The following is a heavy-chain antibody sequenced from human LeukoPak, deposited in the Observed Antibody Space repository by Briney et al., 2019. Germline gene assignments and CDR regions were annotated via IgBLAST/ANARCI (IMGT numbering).Heavy chain of an antibody. Sequence: ASVKVSCKASGYTFTGYYMHWVRQAPGQGLEWMGWINPNSGGTNYAQKFQGRVTMTRDTSISTAYMELSRLRSDDTAVYYCARASILFSSGSYYPYYYCMDVWGKGTTVTISS. CDR1: GYTFTGYY. J-gene: IGHJ6*03. CDR3: ARASILFSSGSYYPYYYCMDV. D-gene: IGHD1-26*01. V-gene: IGHV1-2*02. CDR2: INPNSGGT.